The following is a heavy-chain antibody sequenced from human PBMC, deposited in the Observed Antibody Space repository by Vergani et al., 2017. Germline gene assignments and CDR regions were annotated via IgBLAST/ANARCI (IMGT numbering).Heavy chain of an antibody. V-gene: IGHV4-59*12. CDR3: ARSRSSAYYYYYYYMDV. CDR1: GGSISSYY. Sequence: QVQLQESGPGLVKPSETLSLTCTVSGGSISSYYWSWIRQPPGKGLEWIGYIYYSGSTNYNPSLKSRVTISVDTSKNQFSLKLSSVTAADTAVYYCARSRSSAYYYYYYYMDVWGKGTTVTVSS. J-gene: IGHJ6*03. D-gene: IGHD6-6*01. CDR2: IYYSGST.